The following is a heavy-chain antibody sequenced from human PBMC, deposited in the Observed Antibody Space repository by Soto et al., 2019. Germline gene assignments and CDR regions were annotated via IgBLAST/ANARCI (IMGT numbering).Heavy chain of an antibody. CDR2: ISGSGGST. CDR3: AKSVLELQYYFDY. Sequence: PGGSLRLSCAASGSSSSSYALCWGHPPPGKGLEWVSAISGSGGSTYYADSVKGRFTISRDNSKNTLYLQMNSVRAEDTAVYYCAKSVLELQYYFDYWGQGTLVTVSS. CDR1: GSSSSSYA. J-gene: IGHJ4*02. D-gene: IGHD1-7*01. V-gene: IGHV3-23*01.